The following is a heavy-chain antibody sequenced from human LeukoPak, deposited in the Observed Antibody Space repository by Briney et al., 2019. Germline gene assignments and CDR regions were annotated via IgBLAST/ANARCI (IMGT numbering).Heavy chain of an antibody. J-gene: IGHJ4*02. V-gene: IGHV1-46*01. Sequence: ASVKVSCKASGYTFTSYYMHWVRQAPGQGLEWMGIINPSGGSTSYAQKFQGGVTMTRDTSTSTVYMELSSLRSGHTSVYLCARGTDAYYYDSSDIDYWGQGTLVTVSS. D-gene: IGHD3-22*01. CDR2: INPSGGST. CDR1: GYTFTSYY. CDR3: ARGTDAYYYDSSDIDY.